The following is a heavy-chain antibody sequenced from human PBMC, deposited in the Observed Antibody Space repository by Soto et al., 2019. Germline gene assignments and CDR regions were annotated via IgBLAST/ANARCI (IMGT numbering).Heavy chain of an antibody. CDR2: IYHSGSS. D-gene: IGHD1-26*01. Sequence: SETLSLTCSVSGGAISTYYWSWIRQFPGQGLEWIGYIYHSGSSQYNPSLTSRVTISVDTSKNQFSLKLSSVTAADTAVYYCAGSGSYYEGNDAFDIWGQGTMVTVSS. V-gene: IGHV4-59*12. CDR3: AGSGSYYEGNDAFDI. CDR1: GGAISTYY. J-gene: IGHJ3*02.